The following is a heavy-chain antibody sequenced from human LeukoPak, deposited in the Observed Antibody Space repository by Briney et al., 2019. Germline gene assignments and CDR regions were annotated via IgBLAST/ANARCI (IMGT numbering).Heavy chain of an antibody. CDR2: ISSNGGST. V-gene: IGHV3-64D*06. D-gene: IGHD3-9*01. Sequence: PGGSLRLSCSASGFSFSRYAMHWVRQAPGKGLEYVSGISSNGGSTHYADSVKGRFTISRDNSKNTLYLQMSSLRAEDTAFFFRLKAAYDILSFFDYWGQGTLVTVSS. J-gene: IGHJ4*02. CDR1: GFSFSRYA. CDR3: LKAAYDILSFFDY.